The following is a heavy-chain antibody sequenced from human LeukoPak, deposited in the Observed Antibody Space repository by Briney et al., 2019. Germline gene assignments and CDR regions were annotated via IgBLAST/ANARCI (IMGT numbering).Heavy chain of an antibody. J-gene: IGHJ4*02. CDR3: ARPGMTYYYGSGSLRQYYFDY. V-gene: IGHV1-69*05. CDR2: IIPIFGTA. CDR1: GGTFSSYA. Sequence: ASVKVSCKASGGTFSSYAISWVRQAPGQGLEWMGGIIPIFGTANYAQKFQGRVTMTTDTSTSTAYMELRSLRSDDTAVYYCARPGMTYYYGSGSLRQYYFDYWGQGTLVTVSS. D-gene: IGHD3-10*01.